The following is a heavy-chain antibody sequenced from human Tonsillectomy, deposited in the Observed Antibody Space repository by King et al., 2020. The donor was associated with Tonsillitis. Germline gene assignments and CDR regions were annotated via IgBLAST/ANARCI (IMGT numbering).Heavy chain of an antibody. CDR3: ARVKEDRGVDY. D-gene: IGHD2-8*02. J-gene: IGHJ4*02. V-gene: IGHV1-46*01. CDR1: GYTFTSYY. CDR2: INPSGGST. Sequence: VQLVESGAEVKKPGASVKVSCKASGYTFTSYYMHWVRQAPGQGLEWMGIINPSGGSTSYAQKFQGRVTMTRDTSTSTVYMELSSLRAEETAVYYCARVKEDRGVDYWGQGTLVTVSS.